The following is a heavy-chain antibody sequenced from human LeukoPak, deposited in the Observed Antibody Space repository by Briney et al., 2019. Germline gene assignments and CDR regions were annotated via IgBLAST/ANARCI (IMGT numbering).Heavy chain of an antibody. V-gene: IGHV3-64*01. J-gene: IGHJ3*02. Sequence: GGSLRLSCAASGFTFSRYAMHWVRQAPGKGLEYVSAISSNGGSTYYANSVKGRFTISRDNSKNTPYLQMGSLRAEDMAVYYCATGGGGVVVIADAFDIWGQGTMVTVSS. CDR1: GFTFSRYA. CDR3: ATGGGGVVVIADAFDI. D-gene: IGHD2-21*01. CDR2: ISSNGGST.